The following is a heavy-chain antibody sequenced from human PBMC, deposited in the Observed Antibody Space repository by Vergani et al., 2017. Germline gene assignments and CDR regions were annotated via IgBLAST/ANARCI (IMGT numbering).Heavy chain of an antibody. CDR1: GGSFSGYY. CDR2: INHSGST. D-gene: IGHD6-13*01. CDR3: ARRGSSWSLGFFYLDP. J-gene: IGHJ5*02. V-gene: IGHV4-34*01. Sequence: QVQLPQWGAGLLTPSETLSLTCAVYGGSFSGYYWSWIRQPPGKGLEWIGEINHSGSTNYNPSRKSRVTISVDTSKNQFSLKLSSVTAADTAVYYCARRGSSWSLGFFYLDPWGQGTLVTVSS.